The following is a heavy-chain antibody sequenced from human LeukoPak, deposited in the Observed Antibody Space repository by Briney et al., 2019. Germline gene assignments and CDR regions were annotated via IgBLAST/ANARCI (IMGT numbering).Heavy chain of an antibody. Sequence: SETLSLTCAVYVGSFSVYYWSWIRHPPGKGLAWIGEINHSGSTNYNSSLKSRVTISVDTSKNQFSLKLSSVTAADTAVYYCARGYYGSGSHCCHMDVWGKGTTITVS. CDR2: INHSGST. D-gene: IGHD3-10*01. CDR1: VGSFSVYY. J-gene: IGHJ6*03. CDR3: ARGYYGSGSHCCHMDV. V-gene: IGHV4-34*01.